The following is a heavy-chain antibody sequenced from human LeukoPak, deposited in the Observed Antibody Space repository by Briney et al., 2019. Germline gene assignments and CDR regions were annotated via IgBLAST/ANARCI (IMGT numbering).Heavy chain of an antibody. V-gene: IGHV4-59*01. Sequence: SETLSLTCTVSGGSLSSYYWSWIRQPPGKGLEWIGYIYYSGSTNYNPSLKSRVTISVDTSKNQFSLKLSSVTAADTAVYYCARDLGGPLRYFDNWGQGTLVTVSS. CDR1: GGSLSSYY. CDR2: IYYSGST. CDR3: ARDLGGPLRYFDN. D-gene: IGHD3-9*01. J-gene: IGHJ4*02.